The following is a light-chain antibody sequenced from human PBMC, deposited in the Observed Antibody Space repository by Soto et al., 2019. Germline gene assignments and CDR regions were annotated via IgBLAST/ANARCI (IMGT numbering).Light chain of an antibody. CDR1: SSGVGGYNY. CDR3: CSYAGSYYV. J-gene: IGLJ1*01. V-gene: IGLV2-11*01. Sequence: QSALTQPRSVSGAPGQSGTISCTGTSSGVGGYNYVSWYQQHPGKAPKLMMYDVSKRPSGVPDRFSGSKSGNTASLTISGLQAEDEDDYYCCSYAGSYYVFGTGTKLTVL. CDR2: DVS.